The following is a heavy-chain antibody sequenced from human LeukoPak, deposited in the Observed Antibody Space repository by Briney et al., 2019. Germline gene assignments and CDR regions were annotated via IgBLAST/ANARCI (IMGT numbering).Heavy chain of an antibody. CDR2: IKQDGSEK. CDR3: ARDNGVVHGVYYMDV. J-gene: IGHJ6*03. D-gene: IGHD3-3*01. V-gene: IGHV3-7*01. CDR1: GFTFSNYW. Sequence: GGSLRLSCAASGFTFSNYWMTWVRQAPGKGLEWVADIKQDGSEKLYVKSVRGRFTISRDNAKMSLFLQMNSLRVEDTAVYYCARDNGVVHGVYYMDVWGKGTTVTVS.